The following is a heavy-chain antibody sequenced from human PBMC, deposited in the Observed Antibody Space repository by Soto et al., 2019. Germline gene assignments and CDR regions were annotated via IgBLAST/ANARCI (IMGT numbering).Heavy chain of an antibody. V-gene: IGHV4-59*01. CDR1: GGSISSYY. CDR3: ARVGGFVPYYYYYGMDV. Sequence: PSETLSLTCTVSGGSISSYYWSWIRQPPGKGLEWIGYIYYSGSTNYNPSLKSRVTISVDTSKNQFSLKLSSVTAADTAVYYCARVGGFVPYYYYYGMDVWGQGTTVTVSS. D-gene: IGHD3-10*01. J-gene: IGHJ6*02. CDR2: IYYSGST.